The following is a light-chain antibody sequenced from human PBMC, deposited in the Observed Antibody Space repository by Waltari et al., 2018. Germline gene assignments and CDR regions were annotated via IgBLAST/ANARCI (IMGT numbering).Light chain of an antibody. CDR1: QSVRSY. CDR3: QQRHNWPLT. CDR2: DTS. Sequence: EIVLTQSPATLSLSPGVRATLSCRASQSVRSYLAWYPQKPGQAPRLLIYDTSNRASGIPARFSGSGSGTDFSLSISSLEPEDFAVYYCQQRHNWPLTFGGGTKVEIK. J-gene: IGKJ4*01. V-gene: IGKV3-11*01.